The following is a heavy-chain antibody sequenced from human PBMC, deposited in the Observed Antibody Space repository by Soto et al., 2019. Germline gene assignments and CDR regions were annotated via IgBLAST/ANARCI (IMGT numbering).Heavy chain of an antibody. V-gene: IGHV4-61*01. CDR2: IYYSGST. CDR1: GGSVSSGSYY. J-gene: IGHJ4*02. D-gene: IGHD3-3*01. Sequence: QVQLRESGPGLVKPSETLSLTCTVSGGSVSSGSYYWSWIRQPPGKGLEWIGYIYYSGSTNYNPSLKSRVTISVDTSKNQFSLKLSSVTAADTAVYYCARDLEGFDYWGQGTLVTVSS. CDR3: ARDLEGFDY.